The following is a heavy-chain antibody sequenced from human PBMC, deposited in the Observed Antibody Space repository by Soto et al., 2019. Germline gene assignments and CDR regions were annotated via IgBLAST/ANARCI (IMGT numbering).Heavy chain of an antibody. Sequence: VQLVQSGAEVKKPGASVKVSCKASGYTFTSYGISWVRQAPGQGLEWMGWISAYNGNTNYAQKLQGRVTMTTDTSTSTAYMELRSLRSDDTAVYYCARDRYYYGSGSYYNSLYYYYGMDVWGQGTTVTVSS. CDR2: ISAYNGNT. J-gene: IGHJ6*02. V-gene: IGHV1-18*01. CDR3: ARDRYYYGSGSYYNSLYYYYGMDV. CDR1: GYTFTSYG. D-gene: IGHD3-10*01.